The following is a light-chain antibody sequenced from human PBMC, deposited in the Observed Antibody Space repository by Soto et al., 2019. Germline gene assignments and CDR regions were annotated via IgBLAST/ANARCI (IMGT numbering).Light chain of an antibody. Sequence: DVQMTQSPSTLSASVGDTITIICRASQSVSSWVAWYQHKPGRAPKLLIYKASSLESGIPSRFSGSGSGTEFTLTITSLQPDDFATYYCQQYDSYSLTFGPGTTVDIK. CDR1: QSVSSW. V-gene: IGKV1-5*03. J-gene: IGKJ3*01. CDR3: QQYDSYSLT. CDR2: KAS.